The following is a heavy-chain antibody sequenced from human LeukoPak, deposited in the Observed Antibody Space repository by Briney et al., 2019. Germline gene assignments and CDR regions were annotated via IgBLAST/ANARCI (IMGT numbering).Heavy chain of an antibody. J-gene: IGHJ4*02. D-gene: IGHD5-12*01. V-gene: IGHV3-66*01. CDR2: IYSGGST. Sequence: GGSLRLSCAASEFSVGSNYMTWVRHAPGKGLEWVSLIYSGGSTYYADSVKGRFTISRDNSKNTLYLQMNSLRAEDTAVYHCARGPSGYHNTGGQGTLVTVSS. CDR1: EFSVGSNY. CDR3: ARGPSGYHNT.